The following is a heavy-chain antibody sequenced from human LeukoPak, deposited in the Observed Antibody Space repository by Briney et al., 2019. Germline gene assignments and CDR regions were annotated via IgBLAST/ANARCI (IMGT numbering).Heavy chain of an antibody. CDR1: GGSISSSSYY. CDR3: ASAYSSGGAFDI. J-gene: IGHJ3*02. D-gene: IGHD6-25*01. Sequence: PETLSLTCTVSGGSISSSSYYWGWIRQPPGKGLEWIGSIYYSGSTYYNPSLKSRVTISVDTSKNQFSLKLSSVTAADTAVYYCASAYSSGGAFDIWGQGTMVTVSS. V-gene: IGHV4-39*01. CDR2: IYYSGST.